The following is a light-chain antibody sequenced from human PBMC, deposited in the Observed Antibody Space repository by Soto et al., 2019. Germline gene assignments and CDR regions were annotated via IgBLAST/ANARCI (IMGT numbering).Light chain of an antibody. V-gene: IGKV1-39*01. CDR3: QQSYSTPIT. CDR2: AGS. J-gene: IGKJ5*01. Sequence: DIQMTQSPSSLSASVGDRVTITCRASQSISSYLNCYQQKPGKAPKLLIYAGSSLQSGVPSRFSGSGSGTDFTLTISSLQPEDFATYYCQQSYSTPITFGQGTRLEIK. CDR1: QSISSY.